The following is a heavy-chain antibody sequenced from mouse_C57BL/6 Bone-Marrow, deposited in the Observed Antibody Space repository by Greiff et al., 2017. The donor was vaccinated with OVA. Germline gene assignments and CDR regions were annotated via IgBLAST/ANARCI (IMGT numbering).Heavy chain of an antibody. D-gene: IGHD2-2*01. V-gene: IGHV1-59*01. J-gene: IGHJ4*01. CDR2: IDPSDSYT. Sequence: QVQLQQPGAELVRPGTSVKLSCKASGYTFTSYWMHWVKQRPGQGLEWIGVIDPSDSYTNYNQKFKGKATLTVDTSYSTAYMQLSSLTSEDSAVYYCAREVDYGYDGYAMDYWGQGTSVTVSS. CDR1: GYTFTSYW. CDR3: AREVDYGYDGYAMDY.